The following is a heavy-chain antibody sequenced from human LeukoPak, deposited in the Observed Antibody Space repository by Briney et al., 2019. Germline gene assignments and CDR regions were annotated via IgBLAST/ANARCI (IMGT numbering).Heavy chain of an antibody. D-gene: IGHD3-3*01. CDR2: INNSGRT. V-gene: IGHV4-59*08. Sequence: PSETLSLTCTVSGGSITSYYWSWIRQPPGKGLEWIGYINNSGRTNYKPALKSRVTISLDTSKNQLSLKLNSVTAADTAVYFCARLDWSIYSIDYWGQGTLVTVSS. J-gene: IGHJ4*02. CDR1: GGSITSYY. CDR3: ARLDWSIYSIDY.